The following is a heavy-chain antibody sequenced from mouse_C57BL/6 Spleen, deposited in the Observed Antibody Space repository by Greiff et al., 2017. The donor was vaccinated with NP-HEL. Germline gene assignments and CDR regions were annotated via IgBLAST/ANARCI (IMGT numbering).Heavy chain of an antibody. J-gene: IGHJ2*01. CDR2: IYPGSGST. D-gene: IGHD4-1*01. CDR1: GYTFTSYW. Sequence: QVHVKQPGAELVKPGASVKMSCKASGYTFTSYWITWVKQRPGQGLEWIGDIYPGSGSTNYNEKFKSKATLTVDTSSSTAYMQLSSLTSEDSAVYYCARGAGTFDYWGQGTTLTVSS. CDR3: ARGAGTFDY. V-gene: IGHV1-55*01.